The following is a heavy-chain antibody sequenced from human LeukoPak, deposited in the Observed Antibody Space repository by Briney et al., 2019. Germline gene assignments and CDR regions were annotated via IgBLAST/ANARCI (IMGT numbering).Heavy chain of an antibody. V-gene: IGHV3-30-3*01. Sequence: GGSLRLSCAASGFTFSSYAMHWVRQAPGKGLEWVAVISYDGSNKYYADSVKGRFTISRDNSKNTLYLQMNSLRAEDTAVYYCARLGRQQAGGVGYFQHWGQGTLVTVSS. CDR3: ARLGRQQAGGVGYFQH. J-gene: IGHJ1*01. D-gene: IGHD6-13*01. CDR2: ISYDGSNK. CDR1: GFTFSSYA.